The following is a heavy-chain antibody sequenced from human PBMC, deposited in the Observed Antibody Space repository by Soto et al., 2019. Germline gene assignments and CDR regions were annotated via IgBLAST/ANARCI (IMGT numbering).Heavy chain of an antibody. CDR2: INGGRT. Sequence: EVQLLESGGGLVQPGGSLRLSCAASGFTFSRSDMSWVRQAPRKGLEWVSAINGGRTFYGDSVEGRFTVSRDDSKDTLYLQMNSLRVDDTAIYYCATHGWDLWGQGTLVTVSS. V-gene: IGHV3-23*01. CDR1: GFTFSRSD. D-gene: IGHD6-19*01. J-gene: IGHJ5*02. CDR3: ATHGWDL.